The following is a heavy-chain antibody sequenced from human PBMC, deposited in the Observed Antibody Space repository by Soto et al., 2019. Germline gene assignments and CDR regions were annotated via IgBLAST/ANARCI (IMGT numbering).Heavy chain of an antibody. CDR1: GYSFSTSW. D-gene: IGHD3-3*01. Sequence: XESLKISCKGCGYSFSTSWIGWVRQMSGKGLEWMGTIYPSDSDTRYSPSFQGQVIISADKSTSTAYLQWRSLKASDTAMYYCATRAEYYDFWSGYYGDWRQGTLFTVSS. CDR2: IYPSDSDT. CDR3: ATRAEYYDFWSGYYGD. V-gene: IGHV5-51*01. J-gene: IGHJ4*02.